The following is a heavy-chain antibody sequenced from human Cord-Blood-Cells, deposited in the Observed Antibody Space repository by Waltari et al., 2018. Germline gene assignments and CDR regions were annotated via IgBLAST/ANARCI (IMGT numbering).Heavy chain of an antibody. D-gene: IGHD3-22*01. CDR3: ARHRYYYDSSGYCDY. V-gene: IGHV5-51*01. CDR1: GYSFTSYW. J-gene: IGHJ4*02. CDR2: IYPGDADT. Sequence: EVQLVQSGAEVKKPGESLKISCKGSGYSFTSYWIGWVRQMPGKGLEWMGTIYPGDADTRYSPSFQCQVPSSADKSISTAYLRWSSLKASDTAMYYCARHRYYYDSSGYCDYWGQGTLVTVSS.